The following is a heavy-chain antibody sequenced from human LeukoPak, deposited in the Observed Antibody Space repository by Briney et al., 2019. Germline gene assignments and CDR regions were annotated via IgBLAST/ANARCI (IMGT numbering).Heavy chain of an antibody. V-gene: IGHV4-39*07. D-gene: IGHD6-6*01. Sequence: SQTLSLTCTVSGGSISSGGYYWPWIRQPPGKGLEWIGNIYFDGNTYYNPSLKSRLTISIDTSKNQFSLQLTSVSAADTAVYFCARDSHYTTSSNYYYYYTNVWGKGTTVTVSS. CDR2: IYFDGNT. CDR3: ARDSHYTTSSNYYYYYTNV. CDR1: GGSISSGGYY. J-gene: IGHJ6*03.